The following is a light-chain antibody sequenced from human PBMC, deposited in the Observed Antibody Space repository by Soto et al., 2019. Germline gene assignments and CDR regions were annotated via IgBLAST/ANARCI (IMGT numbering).Light chain of an antibody. Sequence: EIVLTQSPGTLSLSPWARATLSCRASQGFSSNYLAWYQQKSGQAPRLLLYGTSSRATGIPERFSGSGSGTDFTLTISRLEPEDFAVYYCQHYGSSRTFGQGTKVDI. CDR3: QHYGSSRT. V-gene: IGKV3-20*01. J-gene: IGKJ1*01. CDR2: GTS. CDR1: QGFSSNY.